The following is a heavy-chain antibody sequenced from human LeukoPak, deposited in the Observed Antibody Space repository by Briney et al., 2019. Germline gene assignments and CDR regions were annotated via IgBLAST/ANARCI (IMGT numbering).Heavy chain of an antibody. J-gene: IGHJ1*01. CDR2: IYHSGST. D-gene: IGHD6-6*01. V-gene: IGHV4-59*01. CDR1: GGSISTYY. CDR3: ARGGAARLHFQN. Sequence: PSETLSLTCTVSGGSISTYYWNWIRQPPGKGLEWIGYIYHSGSTNYNPSLQSRVTISVDTSKNQFSLNLNSVTAADTAVYYCARGGAARLHFQNWGQGTLVSVSS.